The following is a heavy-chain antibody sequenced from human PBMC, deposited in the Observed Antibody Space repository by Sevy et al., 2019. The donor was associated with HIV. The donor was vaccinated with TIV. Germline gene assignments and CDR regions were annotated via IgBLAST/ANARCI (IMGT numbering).Heavy chain of an antibody. CDR1: GLTFSKYS. CDR2: FSFGCGKI. V-gene: IGHV3-23*03. CDR3: AREGCTKPHDY. Sequence: GGSLRLSCAASGLTFSKYSMSWIRQTPGKGLEWVSVFSFGCGKINYADSVKGRFTISRDDYRNTFYLQMNSLRAEDTAIDYWAREGCTKPHDYWGQGTVVTVSS. J-gene: IGHJ4*02. D-gene: IGHD2-8*01.